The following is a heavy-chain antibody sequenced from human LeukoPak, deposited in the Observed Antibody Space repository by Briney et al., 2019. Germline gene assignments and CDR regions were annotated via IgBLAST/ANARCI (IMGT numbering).Heavy chain of an antibody. J-gene: IGHJ4*02. CDR1: GGSFSGYY. V-gene: IGHV3-7*01. D-gene: IGHD2-15*01. CDR2: IKEDGSDK. Sequence: PSETLSLTCAVYGGSFSGYYWSWIRQAPGKGLEWVANIKEDGSDKYHVDSVKGRFIISRDNVKNSLYLQMNSLRVEDTAVYYCAKDESCFGGSCYSGFDYWGQGTLVTVSS. CDR3: AKDESCFGGSCYSGFDY.